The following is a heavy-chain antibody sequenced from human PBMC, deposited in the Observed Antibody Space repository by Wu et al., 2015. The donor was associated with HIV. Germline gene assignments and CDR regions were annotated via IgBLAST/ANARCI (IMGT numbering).Heavy chain of an antibody. V-gene: IGHV1-8*01. Sequence: QVQLVQSGAEVKKPGASVKVSCKASGYTFTSYDINWVRQATGQGLEWMGWMNPNSGNTGYAQKFQGRVTMTRNTSISTAYMELSSLRSEDTAVYYCARGLYNPYGEIYYYYYGMDVWGQGTTVTVSS. CDR2: MNPNSGNT. J-gene: IGHJ6*02. CDR3: ARGLYNPYGEIYYYYYGMDV. CDR1: GYTFTSYD. D-gene: IGHD4-17*01.